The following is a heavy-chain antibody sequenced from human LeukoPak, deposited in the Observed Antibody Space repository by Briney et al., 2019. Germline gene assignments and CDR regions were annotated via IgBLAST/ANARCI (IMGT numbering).Heavy chain of an antibody. Sequence: GASVKASCKASGGTFSSYAISWVRQAPGQGLEWMGGIIPIFGTANYAQKFQGRVTITADESTSTAYMELSSLGSEDTAVYYCARDAKKNYYDSSSDLDFWGQGTLVTVSS. V-gene: IGHV1-69*13. D-gene: IGHD3-22*01. J-gene: IGHJ4*02. CDR1: GGTFSSYA. CDR3: ARDAKKNYYDSSSDLDF. CDR2: IIPIFGTA.